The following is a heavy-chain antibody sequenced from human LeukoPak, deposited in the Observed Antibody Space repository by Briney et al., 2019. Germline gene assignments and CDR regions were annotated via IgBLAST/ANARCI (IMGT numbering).Heavy chain of an antibody. Sequence: GGSLRLSCAASGFTFDNYGMSWVRQAPGKWLEWVSGINWNGGSIGYADSVKGRFTISRDNAKNSLYLQMNSLRAEDTALYYCARGGIIYYDSSVALDAFDIWGQGTMVTVSS. CDR2: INWNGGSI. CDR3: ARGGIIYYDSSVALDAFDI. CDR1: GFTFDNYG. J-gene: IGHJ3*02. D-gene: IGHD3-22*01. V-gene: IGHV3-20*04.